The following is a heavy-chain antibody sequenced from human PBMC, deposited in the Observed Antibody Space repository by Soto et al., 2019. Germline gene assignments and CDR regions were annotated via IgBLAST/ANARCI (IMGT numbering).Heavy chain of an antibody. Sequence: PWETRALTGNVSGGSIGSYYWNWLRQPAGKGLEWIGYVYYTGSTNYNPSLEGRATISVDSSKNQVSLNLRSVTAADSATYYCARVITYHYGMDVWGQGITVTVSS. CDR3: ARVITYHYGMDV. D-gene: IGHD3-16*01. V-gene: IGHV4-59*01. CDR1: GGSIGSYY. J-gene: IGHJ6*02. CDR2: VYYTGST.